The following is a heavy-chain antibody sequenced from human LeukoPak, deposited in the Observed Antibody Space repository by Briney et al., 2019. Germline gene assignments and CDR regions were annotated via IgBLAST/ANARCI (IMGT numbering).Heavy chain of an antibody. V-gene: IGHV3-30-3*01. Sequence: GGSLRLSCAASGFTFSSYAMHWVRQAPGKGLEWVAVISYDGSNKYYADSVKGRFTISRDNSKNTLYLQMNSLRAEDTAVYYCAREAQAKVVPAATYYYYYGMDVWGQGTTVTVSS. J-gene: IGHJ6*02. D-gene: IGHD2-2*01. CDR2: ISYDGSNK. CDR3: AREAQAKVVPAATYYYYYGMDV. CDR1: GFTFSSYA.